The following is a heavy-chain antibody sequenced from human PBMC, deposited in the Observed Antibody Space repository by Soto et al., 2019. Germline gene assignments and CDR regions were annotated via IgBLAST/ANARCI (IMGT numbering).Heavy chain of an antibody. V-gene: IGHV1-2*04. Sequence: GASVKVSCKASGYTFTGYYMHWVRQAPGQGLEWMGWINPNSGGTNYAQKFQGWVTMTRDTSISTAYMELSRLRSDDTAVYYCARGDCSSTSCYIDWFDPWGQGTLVTVSS. CDR2: INPNSGGT. D-gene: IGHD2-2*02. J-gene: IGHJ5*02. CDR1: GYTFTGYY. CDR3: ARGDCSSTSCYIDWFDP.